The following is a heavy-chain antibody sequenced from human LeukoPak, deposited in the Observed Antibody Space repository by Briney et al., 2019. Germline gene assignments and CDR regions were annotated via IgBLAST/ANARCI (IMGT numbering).Heavy chain of an antibody. CDR1: GGSISSSSYY. CDR2: IYYSGST. Sequence: SETLSLTCTVSGGSISSSSYYWGWIRQPPGKGLEWIGSIYYSGSTYYNPSLKSRVTISVDTSKNQFSLKLSSVTAADTAVYYCARHGTYEYGYSSSAPSFDYWGQGTLVTVSS. D-gene: IGHD6-6*01. J-gene: IGHJ4*02. CDR3: ARHGTYEYGYSSSAPSFDY. V-gene: IGHV4-39*01.